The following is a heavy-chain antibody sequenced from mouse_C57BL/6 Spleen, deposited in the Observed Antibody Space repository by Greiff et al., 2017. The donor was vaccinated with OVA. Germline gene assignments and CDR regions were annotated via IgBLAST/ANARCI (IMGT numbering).Heavy chain of an antibody. V-gene: IGHV5-4*01. Sequence: EVQLLESGAGLVKPGGSLKLSCAASGFAFSSYAMSWVRQTPGKGLEWVGTIYAGGSYTYYTGNVKGRCTLTADNATNNPYLQLSHLTSEDTAVYYCARESIRYCDFDVWGTGTTVTVSS. CDR3: ARESIRYCDFDV. CDR1: GFAFSSYA. D-gene: IGHD3-2*02. J-gene: IGHJ1*03. CDR2: IYAGGSYT.